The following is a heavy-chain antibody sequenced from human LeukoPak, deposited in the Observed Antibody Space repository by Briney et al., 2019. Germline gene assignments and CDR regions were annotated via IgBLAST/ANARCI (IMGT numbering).Heavy chain of an antibody. J-gene: IGHJ4*02. V-gene: IGHV3-33*08. D-gene: IGHD1-26*01. CDR2: IWSDGTEK. CDR1: GFTYSHYG. Sequence: QPGRSLRLSCTASGFTYSHYGMHWVRQAPGKGLEWVAVIWSDGTEKYYADAVKGRFTISRDNSRNTLYLQMNSLRGEDTAVYYCARDGIVGATTLDYWGQGTLVTVSS. CDR3: ARDGIVGATTLDY.